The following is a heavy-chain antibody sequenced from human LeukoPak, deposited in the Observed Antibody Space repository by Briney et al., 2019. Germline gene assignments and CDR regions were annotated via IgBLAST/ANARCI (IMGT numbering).Heavy chain of an antibody. D-gene: IGHD3-22*01. CDR1: GGSFSGYY. J-gene: IGHJ6*02. CDR3: ARVKYYYDSRGPYYYYYGMDV. Sequence: SETLSLTCAVYGGSFSGYYWTWIRQPPGKGLEWIGYIYYSGSTNYNPSLKSRVTISVDTSKNQFSLKLSSVTAADMAVYYCARVKYYYDSRGPYYYYYGMDVWGQGTTVTVSS. V-gene: IGHV4-59*01. CDR2: IYYSGST.